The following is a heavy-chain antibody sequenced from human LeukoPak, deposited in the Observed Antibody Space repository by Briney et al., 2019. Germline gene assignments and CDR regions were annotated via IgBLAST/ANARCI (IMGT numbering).Heavy chain of an antibody. V-gene: IGHV3-48*04. CDR1: GFTFTDYS. J-gene: IGHJ4*02. CDR2: ISSGSTTI. CDR3: ARMWGSSWSYFDY. D-gene: IGHD6-13*01. Sequence: GRSLRLSCAASGFTFTDYSMHWVRQAPGKGLEWVSYISSGSTTIYYADSVKGRFTISRDNAKNSLYLQMNSLRAEDTAVYFCARMWGSSWSYFDYWGQGTLVTVSS.